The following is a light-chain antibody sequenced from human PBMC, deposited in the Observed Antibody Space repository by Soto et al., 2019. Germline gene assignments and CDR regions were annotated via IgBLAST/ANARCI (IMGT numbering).Light chain of an antibody. CDR2: DAS. CDR3: QQRSNWPPALT. J-gene: IGKJ4*01. V-gene: IGKV3-11*01. Sequence: EIVLTQSPATLSLSPGERATLSCRASQSVSSYLAWYQQKPGQAPRLLIYDASNRATGIPARFSSSGSGTDFTPTISSLEPEDFAVYYCQQRSNWPPALTFGGGTKVEIK. CDR1: QSVSSY.